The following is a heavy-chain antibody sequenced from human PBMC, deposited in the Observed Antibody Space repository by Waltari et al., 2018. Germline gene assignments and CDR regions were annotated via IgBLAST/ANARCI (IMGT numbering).Heavy chain of an antibody. D-gene: IGHD1-26*01. V-gene: IGHV4-39*01. J-gene: IGHJ4*02. CDR1: GGSISSSSYY. CDR3: EVGATSSDYLDY. CDR2: IYYSGGS. Sequence: QLQLQESGPGLVKPSETLSLTCTVSGGSISSSSYYWGWIRQPPGTGLEWIGSIYYSGGSYYHPSINSRVTRSVDTSKYQLARKLSCVTAADTAVYYWEVGATSSDYLDYWGQGTLVTVSS.